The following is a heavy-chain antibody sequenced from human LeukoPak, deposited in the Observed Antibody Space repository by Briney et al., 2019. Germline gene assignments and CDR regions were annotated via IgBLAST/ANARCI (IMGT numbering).Heavy chain of an antibody. J-gene: IGHJ5*02. CDR2: LSGSGSNT. Sequence: GGSLRLSCAASGFTVSTYAMTWVRQAPGKGLEWVSSLSGSGSNTYYADSVKGRFTISRDNARDTLYLQMNSLRVDDTAVYYCAEDLLAAGFSTWFDPWGQGTLVTVSS. CDR1: GFTVSTYA. CDR3: AEDLLAAGFSTWFDP. D-gene: IGHD6-13*01. V-gene: IGHV3-23*01.